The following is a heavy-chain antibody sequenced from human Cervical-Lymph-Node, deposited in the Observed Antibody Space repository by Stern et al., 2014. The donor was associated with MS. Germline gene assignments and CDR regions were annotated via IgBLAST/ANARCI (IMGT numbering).Heavy chain of an antibody. D-gene: IGHD1-1*01. CDR1: GGTFSSQA. V-gene: IGHV1-69*01. J-gene: IGHJ6*02. CDR3: ARDEIGQTTTHYYYYGMDV. Sequence: VQLVQSGAEVKKPGSSVKVSCKASGGTFSSQAISWVRQAPGQGLEWLGGIIPIFGAAHYAQKFQGRVTITADESTSTAYMELRSLRSEDTAVYYCARDEIGQTTTHYYYYGMDVWGQGTTVTFPS. CDR2: IIPIFGAA.